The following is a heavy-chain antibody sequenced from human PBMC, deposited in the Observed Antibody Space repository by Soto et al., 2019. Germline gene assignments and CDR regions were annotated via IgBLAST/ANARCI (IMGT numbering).Heavy chain of an antibody. CDR2: ISSSGSII. D-gene: IGHD3-10*01. CDR1: GFTFSDYY. Sequence: GGSLRLSCAASGFTFSDYYMSWIRQAPGKGLEWVSYISSSGSIIYYADSVKGRFTVSRDNARNSLYLQMNSLGAEDTAVYYCARGSPGNSYYFDYWGQGTLVTV. J-gene: IGHJ4*02. CDR3: ARGSPGNSYYFDY. V-gene: IGHV3-11*01.